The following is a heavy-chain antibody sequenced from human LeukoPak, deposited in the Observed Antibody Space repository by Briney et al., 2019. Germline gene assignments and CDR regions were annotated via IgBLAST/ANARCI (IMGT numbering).Heavy chain of an antibody. CDR1: GGSISSYY. J-gene: IGHJ4*02. Sequence: SETLSLTCTVSGGSISSYYWSWIRQPPGKGLEWIGYIYYSGSTKYNPSLKSRVSISVDTSKKQFSLKLSSVTAADTAVYYCARGAGAGYNLQPFDYWGQGTLVTVSS. CDR2: IYYSGST. D-gene: IGHD5-24*01. CDR3: ARGAGAGYNLQPFDY. V-gene: IGHV4-59*08.